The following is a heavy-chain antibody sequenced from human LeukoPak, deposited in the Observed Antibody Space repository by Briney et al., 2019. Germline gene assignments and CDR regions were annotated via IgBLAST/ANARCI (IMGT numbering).Heavy chain of an antibody. V-gene: IGHV1-69*01. CDR1: GGXXSXYA. CDR2: IIPIFGTA. D-gene: IGHD1-26*01. Sequence: KVSCXXXGGXXSXYAISWVRQAPGQGLEWMGGIIPIFGTANYAQKFQGRVTITADESTSTAYMELSSLRSEDTAVYYCARGVVRKVGATTLYYYYGMDVWGQGTTVTVSS. CDR3: ARGVVRKVGATTLYYYYGMDV. J-gene: IGHJ6*02.